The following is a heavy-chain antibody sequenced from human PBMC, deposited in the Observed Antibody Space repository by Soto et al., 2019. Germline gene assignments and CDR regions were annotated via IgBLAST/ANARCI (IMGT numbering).Heavy chain of an antibody. CDR1: GFTFTHFG. V-gene: IGHV3-33*01. J-gene: IGHJ5*02. CDR3: ARDRDTNCRFSWLDP. Sequence: QVQLVESGGGVVQSGRSLRLSCATSGFTFTHFGIHWVRQAPGKGLEWVAVMWSDGSKQDYTDSVKGRFTVSRDTSKNTVYLQMNSLRDEDTAVYYCARDRDTNCRFSWLDPWGPGTLVTVSS. D-gene: IGHD2-8*01. CDR2: MWSDGSKQ.